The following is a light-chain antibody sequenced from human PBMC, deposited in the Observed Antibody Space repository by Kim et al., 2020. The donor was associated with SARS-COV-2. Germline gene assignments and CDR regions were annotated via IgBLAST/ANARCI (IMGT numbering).Light chain of an antibody. CDR3: QVWDSSSDWV. V-gene: IGLV3-21*04. CDR1: NIGSKS. CDR2: YDS. J-gene: IGLJ3*02. Sequence: SYELTQPPSVSVAPGKTARITCGGNNIGSKSVHWYQQKPGQAPVLVIYYDSDRPSGIPERFSGSNSGNTATLTISRVEVGDEADYYCQVWDSSSDWVFGG.